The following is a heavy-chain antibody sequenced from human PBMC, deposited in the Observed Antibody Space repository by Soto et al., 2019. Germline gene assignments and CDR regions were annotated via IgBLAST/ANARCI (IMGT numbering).Heavy chain of an antibody. CDR1: GGCISSYY. V-gene: IGHV4-59*01. Sequence: QVQLQESGPGLVKPSETLSLTCTVSGGCISSYYWSWIRQPPGKGLEWIGYIYYSGSTNDNPSLKSRVTISVDTSKIQFSLKLSSVTAADTAVYYRASRDGGNFDYWGQGSLVTVSS. D-gene: IGHD2-21*02. CDR2: IYYSGST. CDR3: ASRDGGNFDY. J-gene: IGHJ4*02.